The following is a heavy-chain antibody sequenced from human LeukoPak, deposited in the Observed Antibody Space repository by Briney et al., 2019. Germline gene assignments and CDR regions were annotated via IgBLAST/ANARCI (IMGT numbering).Heavy chain of an antibody. CDR3: ARDAGSRYDFWSGYIDAFDI. V-gene: IGHV4-4*07. CDR1: GGTISSYY. Sequence: SETLSLTCTVSGGTISSYYWSWIRHPAGKGLEWIGRIYTSGSTNYNPSLKSRVTMSVDTSKNQFSLKLSSVTAADTAVYYCARDAGSRYDFWSGYIDAFDIWGQGTMVTVSS. CDR2: IYTSGST. J-gene: IGHJ3*02. D-gene: IGHD3-3*01.